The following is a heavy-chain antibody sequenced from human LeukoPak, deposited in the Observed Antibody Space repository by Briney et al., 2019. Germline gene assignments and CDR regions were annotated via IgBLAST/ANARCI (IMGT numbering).Heavy chain of an antibody. D-gene: IGHD3-10*01. Sequence: GGSLRLPCAASDFSFITYAMSWVRQAPGKGLEWVSTISGGGDATYYADSVKGRFTISRDNSKNTLYLQMNSLRVEDTAVYYCARDRGLHDYWGQGTLVTVSS. CDR2: ISGGGDAT. CDR3: ARDRGLHDY. V-gene: IGHV3-23*01. CDR1: DFSFITYA. J-gene: IGHJ4*02.